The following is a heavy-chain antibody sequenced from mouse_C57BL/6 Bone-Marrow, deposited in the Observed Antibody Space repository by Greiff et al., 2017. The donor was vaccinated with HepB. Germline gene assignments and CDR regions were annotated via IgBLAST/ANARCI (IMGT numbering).Heavy chain of an antibody. J-gene: IGHJ3*01. D-gene: IGHD1-1*01. V-gene: IGHV1-53*01. CDR3: ASDSSGRSAY. CDR2: INPSNGGT. CDR1: GYTFTSYW. Sequence: VKLQQPGTELVKPGASVKLSCKASGYTFTSYWMHWVKQRPGQGLEWIGNINPSNGGTNYNEKFKSKATMTADKSSSTAYMQLSNLTSEDSAGYYCASDSSGRSAYWGQGTLVTVSA.